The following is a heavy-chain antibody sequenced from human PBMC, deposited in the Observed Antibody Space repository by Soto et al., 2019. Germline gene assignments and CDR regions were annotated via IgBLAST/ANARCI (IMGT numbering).Heavy chain of an antibody. D-gene: IGHD1-26*01. J-gene: IGHJ4*02. CDR2: IFPLLAMV. CDR1: GGDLSNSG. V-gene: IGHV1-69*04. CDR3: AKDDGAGFKS. Sequence: QVNLVQSGTEMKKPGSSVMVSCKVSGGDLSNSGISWVRQAPGQGLEWMGGIFPLLAMVDYSQKFQGRATTSADESTTTAYMDMGSLRSEDTAVYYCAKDDGAGFKSWGQGTLVIVSS.